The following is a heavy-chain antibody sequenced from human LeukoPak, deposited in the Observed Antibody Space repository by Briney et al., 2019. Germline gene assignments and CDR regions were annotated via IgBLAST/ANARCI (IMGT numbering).Heavy chain of an antibody. CDR1: GYTFTSYY. CDR2: INPSGGST. J-gene: IGHJ6*03. V-gene: IGHV1-46*01. Sequence: ASVKVSCKASGYTFTSYYMHWVRQAPGQGLEWMGIINPSGGSTSYAQKFQGRVTMTRDTSTSTAYMELSSLRSEDTAVYYCARAGYDVVVPAAISIYYYMDVWGKGTTVTVSS. CDR3: ARAGYDVVVPAAISIYYYMDV. D-gene: IGHD2-2*01.